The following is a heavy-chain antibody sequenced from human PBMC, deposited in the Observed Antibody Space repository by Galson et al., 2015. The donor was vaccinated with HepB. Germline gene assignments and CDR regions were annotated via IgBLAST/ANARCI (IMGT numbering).Heavy chain of an antibody. V-gene: IGHV3-30*18. J-gene: IGHJ4*02. CDR3: AKDVNYYDSSGYFDY. CDR1: GSTFSSYG. CDR2: ISYDGSNK. Sequence: SLRLSCAASGSTFSSYGMHWVRQAPGKGLEWVAVISYDGSNKYYADSVKGRFTISRDNSKNTLYLQMNSLRAEDTAVHYCAKDVNYYDSSGYFDYWGQGTLVTVSS. D-gene: IGHD3-22*01.